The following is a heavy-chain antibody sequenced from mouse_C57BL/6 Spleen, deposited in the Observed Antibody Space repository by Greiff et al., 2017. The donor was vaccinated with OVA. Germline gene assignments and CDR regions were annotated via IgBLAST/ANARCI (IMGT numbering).Heavy chain of an antibody. J-gene: IGHJ2*01. V-gene: IGHV1-80*01. CDR2: IYPGDGDT. CDR3: ARVTAQAYFDY. Sequence: QVQLQQSGAELVKPGASVKISCKASGYAFSSYWMNWVKQRPGKGLEWIGQIYPGDGDTNYNGTFKGKATLTADKSSSTAYMQLSSLTSEDSAVYFCARVTAQAYFDYWGQGTTLTVSS. CDR1: GYAFSSYW. D-gene: IGHD3-2*02.